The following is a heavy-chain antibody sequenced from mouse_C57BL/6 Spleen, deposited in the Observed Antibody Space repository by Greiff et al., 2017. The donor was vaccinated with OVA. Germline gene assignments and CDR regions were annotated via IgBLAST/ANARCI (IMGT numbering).Heavy chain of an antibody. D-gene: IGHD1-1*01. CDR2: INPNNGGT. Sequence: VHVKQSGPELVKPGASVKIPCKASGYTFTDYNMDWVKQSHGKSLEWIGDINPNNGGTIYNQKFKGKATLTVDKSSSTAYMELLSLTSEDTAVYDCARGYYGGSYWFAYWGQGTLVTVSA. J-gene: IGHJ3*01. V-gene: IGHV1-18*01. CDR1: GYTFTDYN. CDR3: ARGYYGGSYWFAY.